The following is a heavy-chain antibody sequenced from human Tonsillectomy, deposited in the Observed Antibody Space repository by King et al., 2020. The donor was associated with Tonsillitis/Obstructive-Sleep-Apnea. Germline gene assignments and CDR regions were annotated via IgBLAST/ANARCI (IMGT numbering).Heavy chain of an antibody. V-gene: IGHV3-23*04. J-gene: IGHJ6*02. Sequence: VQLVESGGGLVQPGGSLRLSCAASGFTFSSYAMNWVRQTPGKGLEWVSAISGSGGGTYSANSVRGRFTISRDNSKNTLYLQMNSLTGEDTAVYYCAKGKDNSGWYYYGMDVWGQGTTVTVSS. CDR1: GFTFSSYA. CDR3: AKGKDNSGWYYYGMDV. D-gene: IGHD6-19*01. CDR2: ISGSGGGT.